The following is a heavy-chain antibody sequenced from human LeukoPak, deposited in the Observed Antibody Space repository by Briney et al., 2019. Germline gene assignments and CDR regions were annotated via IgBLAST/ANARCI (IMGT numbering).Heavy chain of an antibody. Sequence: GASVKVSCKASGYTFTGYYMHWVREAPGQGLEWMGWINPNSGGTNYAQKFQGRVTMTRDTPISTAYMELSRLRSDDTAVYYCARGRTTVTTGCFDYWGQGTLVTVSS. CDR2: INPNSGGT. D-gene: IGHD4-17*01. V-gene: IGHV1-2*02. CDR1: GYTFTGYY. J-gene: IGHJ4*02. CDR3: ARGRTTVTTGCFDY.